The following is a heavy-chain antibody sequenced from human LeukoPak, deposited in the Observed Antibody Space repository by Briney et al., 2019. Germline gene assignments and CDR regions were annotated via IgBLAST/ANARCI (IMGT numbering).Heavy chain of an antibody. CDR2: IYHSGST. J-gene: IGHJ6*02. CDR1: GGSISSSNW. CDR3: ARVNYYDSSGLYGMDV. Sequence: PSGTLSLTCAVSGGSISSSNWWSWVRQPPGKGLEWIGEIYHSGSTNYNPSLKSRVTISVDKSKNQFSLKLSSVTAADTAVYYCARVNYYDSSGLYGMDVWGQGTTVTVSS. D-gene: IGHD3-22*01. V-gene: IGHV4-4*02.